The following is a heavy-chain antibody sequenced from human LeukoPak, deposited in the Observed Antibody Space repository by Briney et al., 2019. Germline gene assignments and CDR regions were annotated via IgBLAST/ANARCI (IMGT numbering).Heavy chain of an antibody. V-gene: IGHV3-7*01. CDR2: IKEDGTEK. Sequence: GGSLRLSCAVSGFTFSSYWMSWVRQAPGKGLEWVANIKEDGTEKYYQDSVKGRFTISRDNAKNSLYLQMNSLRAEDTAVYYCAAYTTVTTRPEYFQHWGQGTLVTVSS. CDR3: AAYTTVTTRPEYFQH. CDR1: GFTFSSYW. D-gene: IGHD4-11*01. J-gene: IGHJ1*01.